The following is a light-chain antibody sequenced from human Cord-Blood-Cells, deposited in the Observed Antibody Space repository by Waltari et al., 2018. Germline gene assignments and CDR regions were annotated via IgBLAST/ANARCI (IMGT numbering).Light chain of an antibody. CDR2: EGS. V-gene: IGLV2-23*01. J-gene: IGLJ1*01. CDR1: ISDVGSYNL. CDR3: CSYAGSSTFV. Sequence: QSALTQPASVSGSPGQSLTIPCTGTISDVGSYNLVAWYQQHPGKAPKLMIYEGSKRPSGVSNRFSGSKSGNTASLTISGLQAEDEADYYCCSYAGSSTFVFGTGTKVTVL.